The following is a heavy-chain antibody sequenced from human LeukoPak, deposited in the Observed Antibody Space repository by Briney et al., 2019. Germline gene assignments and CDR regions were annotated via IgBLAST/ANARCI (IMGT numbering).Heavy chain of an antibody. J-gene: IGHJ4*02. CDR1: GFTFSSYW. Sequence: PGGSLRLSCAASGFTFSSYWMSWVRQAPGKGLEWVANIKQDGSEKYYVDSVKGRFTISRDNAKNSLYLQMNSLRAEDTAVYYCAKLIAGYCSSTSCYPFDYWGQGTLVTVSS. CDR2: IKQDGSEK. CDR3: AKLIAGYCSSTSCYPFDY. D-gene: IGHD2-2*01. V-gene: IGHV3-7*03.